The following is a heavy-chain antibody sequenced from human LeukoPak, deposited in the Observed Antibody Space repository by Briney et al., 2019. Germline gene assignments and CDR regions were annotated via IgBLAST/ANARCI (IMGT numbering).Heavy chain of an antibody. CDR3: ACYDSSGYWYSDY. V-gene: IGHV4-59*01. CDR1: GGSISSYY. CDR2: IYYSGST. J-gene: IGHJ4*02. Sequence: SETLSLTCTVSGGSISSYYWSWIRQPPGKGLEWIGYIYYSGSTNYNPSLKSRVTISVDTSKNQFSLKLSSVTAADTAVYYCACYDSSGYWYSDYWGQGTLVTVSS. D-gene: IGHD3-22*01.